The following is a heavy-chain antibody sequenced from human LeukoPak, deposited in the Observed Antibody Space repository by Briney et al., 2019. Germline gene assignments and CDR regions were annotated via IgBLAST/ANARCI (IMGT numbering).Heavy chain of an antibody. CDR1: GGSISSGGYY. CDR3: ARVRPSLYFDY. V-gene: IGHV4-31*03. Sequence: SETLSLTCTVSGGSISSGGYYWSWIRQHPGKVLEWIGYIYYSGSTYYNPSLKSRVTISVDTSKNQFSLKLSSVTAADTAVYYCARVRPSLYFDYWGQGTLVTVSS. CDR2: IYYSGST. J-gene: IGHJ4*02.